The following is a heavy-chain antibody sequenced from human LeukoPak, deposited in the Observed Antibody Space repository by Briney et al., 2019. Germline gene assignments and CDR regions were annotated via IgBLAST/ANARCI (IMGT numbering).Heavy chain of an antibody. CDR2: IIPIFGTA. J-gene: IGHJ6*03. D-gene: IGHD6-6*01. CDR3: ARNSDSSSSGYYYYMDV. V-gene: IGHV1-69*05. CDR1: GGTFSSYA. Sequence: GSSVKVSCKASGGTFSSYAISWVRQAPGQGLEWMGGIIPIFGTANYAQKFQGRVTITTDESTSTACMELSSLRSEDTAVYYCARNSDSSSSGYYYYMDVWGKGTTVTVSS.